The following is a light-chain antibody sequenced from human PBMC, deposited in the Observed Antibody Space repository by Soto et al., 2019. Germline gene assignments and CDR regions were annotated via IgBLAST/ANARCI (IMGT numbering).Light chain of an antibody. CDR3: CSYAGSSPSYV. J-gene: IGLJ1*01. Sequence: QSVLTQPASVSGSPGQSLTISCTGTTSDIGSNNLVSWYQQHPGKAPKIMIFEGNKRPSGVSDRFSGSKSGNTASLTIFGLQAEDKADYYCCSYAGSSPSYVFGTGTKVTVL. CDR1: TSDIGSNNL. CDR2: EGN. V-gene: IGLV2-23*01.